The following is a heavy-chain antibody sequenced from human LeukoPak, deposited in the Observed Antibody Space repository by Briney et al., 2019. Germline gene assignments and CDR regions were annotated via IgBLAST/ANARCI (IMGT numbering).Heavy chain of an antibody. CDR3: AKGNDYGSGSYYNR. CDR2: ISGSGGST. J-gene: IGHJ4*02. V-gene: IGHV3-23*01. Sequence: GGSLRLSCAASGFTFSSYAMSWVRQAPGKGPEWVSAISGSGGSTYYADSVKGRFTISRDNSKNTLYLQMNSLRAEDTAVYYCAKGNDYGSGSYYNRWGQGTLVTVSS. D-gene: IGHD3-10*01. CDR1: GFTFSSYA.